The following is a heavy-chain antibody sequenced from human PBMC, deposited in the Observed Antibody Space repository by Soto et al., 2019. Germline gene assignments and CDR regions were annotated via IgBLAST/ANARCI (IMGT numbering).Heavy chain of an antibody. CDR2: TYYRSKWYN. J-gene: IGHJ4*02. Sequence: QSQTLSLTCAISGDSVSSNSAAWNWIRQSPSRGLEWLGRTYYRSKWYNDYAVSVKSRITINPDTSKNQFSLQLNSVTPGDTGVYYWASVPVGGGGFDYWGQGTLVTVSS. CDR3: ASVPVGGGGFDY. CDR1: GDSVSSNSAA. V-gene: IGHV6-1*01. D-gene: IGHD1-26*01.